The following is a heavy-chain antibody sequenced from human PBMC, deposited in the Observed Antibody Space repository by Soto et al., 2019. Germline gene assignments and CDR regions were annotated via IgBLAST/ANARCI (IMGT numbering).Heavy chain of an antibody. Sequence: QVQLVQSGAEVKKPGASVKISCKASGYTFTRYYLHWVRQAPGQGPEWMGIINPTGGSTDYAQNFQGRDARTRDTSASAVYMELSSMTSDDTAVFYCARGRYGAWDAFDIWGQGTLVTVSS. V-gene: IGHV1-46*01. J-gene: IGHJ3*02. CDR3: ARGRYGAWDAFDI. D-gene: IGHD4-17*01. CDR2: INPTGGST. CDR1: GYTFTRYY.